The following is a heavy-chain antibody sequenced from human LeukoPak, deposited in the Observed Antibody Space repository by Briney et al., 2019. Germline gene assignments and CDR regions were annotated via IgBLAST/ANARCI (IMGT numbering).Heavy chain of an antibody. J-gene: IGHJ4*02. CDR2: ISAYNGNT. CDR3: AREGKITMVRGVVDY. D-gene: IGHD3-10*01. V-gene: IGHV1-18*01. Sequence: VASVKVSCKASGYTFTSYGISWVRQAPGQGLEWMGWISAYNGNTNYAQKLQGRVTMTTDTSTSTAYMELRSLRSDDTAVYYCAREGKITMVRGVVDYWGQGTLVTVSS. CDR1: GYTFTSYG.